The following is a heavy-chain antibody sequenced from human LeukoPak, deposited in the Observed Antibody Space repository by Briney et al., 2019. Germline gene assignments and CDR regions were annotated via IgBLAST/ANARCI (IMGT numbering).Heavy chain of an antibody. J-gene: IGHJ4*02. CDR3: STVLNGDTDY. CDR2: IKSKTDGETT. V-gene: IGHV3-15*01. CDR1: GFTFRNVW. Sequence: GGSLRLSRAASGFTFRNVWMSWVRQAPAKGLEWVGRIKSKTDGETTQYAAPVKGRFTISRDDSRNTLYLQMDSLTTGDTAVYYCSTVLNGDTDYWGRGALVTVSS. D-gene: IGHD5-24*01.